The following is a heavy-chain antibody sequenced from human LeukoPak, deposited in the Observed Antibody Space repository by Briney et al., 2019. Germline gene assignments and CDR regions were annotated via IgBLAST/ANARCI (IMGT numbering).Heavy chain of an antibody. CDR1: GGSFSGYY. D-gene: IGHD6-13*01. J-gene: IGHJ4*02. CDR2: INHSGST. Sequence: SETLSLTCAVYGGSFSGYYWSWIRQPPGKGLEWIEEINHSGSTNYNPSLKSRVTISVDTSKNQFSLKLSSVTAADTAVYYCARGLPYIAAAGGFDYWGQGTLVTVSS. CDR3: ARGLPYIAAAGGFDY. V-gene: IGHV4-34*01.